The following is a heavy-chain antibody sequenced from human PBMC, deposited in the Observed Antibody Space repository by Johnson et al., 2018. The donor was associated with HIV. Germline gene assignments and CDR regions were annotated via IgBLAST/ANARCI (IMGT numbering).Heavy chain of an antibody. CDR2: IGTAGDT. J-gene: IGHJ3*01. D-gene: IGHD1/OR15-1a*01. CDR1: GFTFSSYA. CDR3: ARDNPSGWEQVRSALDV. V-gene: IGHV3-13*01. Sequence: VQLVESGGGVVQPGRSLRLSCAASGFTFSSYAMHWVRQATGKGLEWVSGIGTAGDTYYPGSVKGRFTISRDNAKNSLYLKMNSLTAEDTGVYFCARDNPSGWEQVRSALDVWGQGTMVSVSS.